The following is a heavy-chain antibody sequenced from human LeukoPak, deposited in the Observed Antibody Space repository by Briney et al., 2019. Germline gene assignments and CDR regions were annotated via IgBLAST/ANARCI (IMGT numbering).Heavy chain of an antibody. Sequence: GGSLRLSCAAPGFTFSSYAMSWVRQAPGKGLGWVSAISGSGGSTYYADSVKGRFTISRDNSKNTLYLQMNSLRAEDTAVYYCAKTHAYSSSSIYFDYWGQGTLVTVSS. CDR1: GFTFSSYA. J-gene: IGHJ4*02. CDR2: ISGSGGST. V-gene: IGHV3-23*01. CDR3: AKTHAYSSSSIYFDY. D-gene: IGHD6-6*01.